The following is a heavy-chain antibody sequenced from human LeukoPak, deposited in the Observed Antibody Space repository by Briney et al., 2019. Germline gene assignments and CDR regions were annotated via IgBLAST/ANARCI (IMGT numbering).Heavy chain of an antibody. J-gene: IGHJ4*02. CDR3: ARVGDTIFGVVINEDDY. V-gene: IGHV3-48*01. D-gene: IGHD3-3*01. Sequence: AGSLRLSCAASGFTFSSYSMNWVRQAPGKGLEWVSYISSSSSTIYYADSVKGRFTISRDNAKNSLYLQMNSLRAEDTAVYYCARVGDTIFGVVINEDDYWGQGTLVTVSS. CDR2: ISSSSSTI. CDR1: GFTFSSYS.